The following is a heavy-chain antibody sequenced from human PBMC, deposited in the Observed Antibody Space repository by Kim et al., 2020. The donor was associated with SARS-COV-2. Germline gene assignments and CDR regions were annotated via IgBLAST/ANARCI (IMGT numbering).Heavy chain of an antibody. CDR1: GGSISSYY. V-gene: IGHV4-59*08. J-gene: IGHJ4*02. CDR2: IYYSGST. Sequence: SETLSLTCTVSGGSISSYYWSWIRQPPGKGLEWIGYIYYSGSTNYNPSLKSRVTISVDTSKNQFSLKLSSVTAADTAVYYCARLDLKESRENWNDVLLFDYWGQGTLVTVSS. D-gene: IGHD1-1*01. CDR3: ARLDLKESRENWNDVLLFDY.